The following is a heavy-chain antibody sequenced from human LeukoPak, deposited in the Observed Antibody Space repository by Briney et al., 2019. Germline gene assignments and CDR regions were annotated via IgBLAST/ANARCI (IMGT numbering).Heavy chain of an antibody. Sequence: PSETLSLTCPVSGGSMSSFYWSWIRRPAGKGLEWIGRISTNGNTNYSPSLKSRVTMSIDTSRNHFSLNLTSVTAADSAVYYCARDSRDRAFAYWGQGTLVTVSS. CDR3: ARDSRDRAFAY. D-gene: IGHD5-18*01. V-gene: IGHV4-4*07. CDR1: GGSMSSFY. CDR2: ISTNGNT. J-gene: IGHJ4*02.